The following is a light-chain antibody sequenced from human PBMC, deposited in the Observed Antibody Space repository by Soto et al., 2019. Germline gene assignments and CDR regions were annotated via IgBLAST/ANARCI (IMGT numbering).Light chain of an antibody. CDR2: AAS. J-gene: IGKJ5*01. CDR1: QTVSSNY. V-gene: IGKV3-20*01. CDR3: QQYGSSPSIT. Sequence: EIVLTQSPATLSLSPGERATLACRASQTVSSNYLAWYQQKPGQAPRLLIYAASTRATGIPDRFSGSGSGTDFTLTISRLEPEDFAVYYCQQYGSSPSITFGQGTRLEIK.